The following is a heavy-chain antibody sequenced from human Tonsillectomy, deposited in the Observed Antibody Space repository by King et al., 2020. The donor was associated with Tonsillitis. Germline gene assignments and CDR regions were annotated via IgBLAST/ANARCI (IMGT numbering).Heavy chain of an antibody. Sequence: VQLVESGGGLVKPGGSLRLSCAASGFTFNNYNINWLRRAPGKGLEWVSSISSSSTYIYYGDSVKGRFTISRDNAKNSLYLQMNSLRAEDTAVYYCARYGPGGVFDYRGQGTLVTVSS. CDR3: ARYGPGGVFDY. J-gene: IGHJ4*02. V-gene: IGHV3-21*01. CDR1: GFTFNNYN. CDR2: ISSSSTYI. D-gene: IGHD3-10*01.